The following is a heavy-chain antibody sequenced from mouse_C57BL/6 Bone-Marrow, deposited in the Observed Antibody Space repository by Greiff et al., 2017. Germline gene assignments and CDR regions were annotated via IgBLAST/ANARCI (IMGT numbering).Heavy chain of an antibody. CDR3: ARRDYYCSFAY. CDR2: ISNGGGST. D-gene: IGHD1-1*01. V-gene: IGHV5-12*01. J-gene: IGHJ3*01. CDR1: GFTFSDYY. Sequence: EVMLVESGGGLVQPGGSLKLSCAASGFTFSDYYMYWVRQTPEKRLEWVAYISNGGGSTYYPDTVKGRFTFSINNAKNTLYMQMSRLKSEDTAMYYCARRDYYCSFAYWGQGTLVTVSA.